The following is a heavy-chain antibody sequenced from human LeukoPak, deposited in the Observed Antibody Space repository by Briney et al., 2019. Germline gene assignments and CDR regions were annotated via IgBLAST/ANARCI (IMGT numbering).Heavy chain of an antibody. D-gene: IGHD3-16*01. CDR2: INHSGST. CDR3: ARGPWGGFYYYYMDV. CDR1: GGSISTYY. Sequence: PSETLSLTCTVSGGSISTYYWSWIRQPPGKGREWIGEINHSGSTNYNPSLKSRVTISVETSKNQFSLKLSSVTAADTAVYYCARGPWGGFYYYYMDVWGKGTTVTVSS. J-gene: IGHJ6*03. V-gene: IGHV4-34*01.